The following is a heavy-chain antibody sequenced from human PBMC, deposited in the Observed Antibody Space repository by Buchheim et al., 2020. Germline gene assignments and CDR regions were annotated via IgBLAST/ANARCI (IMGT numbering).Heavy chain of an antibody. Sequence: EERLVESGGGLGQPGGSLRLSCAASGFTFSSDWMHWVRQAPGKGLVWVSRINPDGSDTTYADSVKGRFTIPRDNGRNPLYLQMNSLRGEDTAIYYCTRSANFFRGMDVWGQGTT. D-gene: IGHD2-15*01. CDR3: TRSANFFRGMDV. CDR1: GFTFSSDW. CDR2: INPDGSDT. J-gene: IGHJ6*02. V-gene: IGHV3-74*01.